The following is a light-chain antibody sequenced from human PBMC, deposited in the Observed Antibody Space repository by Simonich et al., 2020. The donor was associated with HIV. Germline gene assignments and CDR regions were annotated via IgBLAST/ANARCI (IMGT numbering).Light chain of an antibody. CDR3: QQSFSTPYT. CDR1: QGISSF. J-gene: IGKJ2*01. CDR2: AAS. Sequence: DIQLTQSPSFLSASVGDRVTVTCRASQGISSFLAWYQQKPGKAPKLLIYAASTLQSGVPSRFSGSGSGTDCTLTISSLQPEDFATYYCQQSFSTPYTFGQGTKLEIK. V-gene: IGKV1-39*01.